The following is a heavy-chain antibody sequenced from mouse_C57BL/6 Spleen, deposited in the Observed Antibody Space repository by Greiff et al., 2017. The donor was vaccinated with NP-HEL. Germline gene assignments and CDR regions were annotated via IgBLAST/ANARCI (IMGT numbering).Heavy chain of an antibody. D-gene: IGHD1-1*01. Sequence: EVMLVESGGGLVQPGGSLKLSCAASGFTFSDYYMYWVRQTPEKRLEWVAYISNGGGSTYYPDTVKGRFTISRDNAKNTLYLQMSRLKSEDTAMYYCARGGSSYTYYFDYWGQGTTLTVSS. CDR1: GFTFSDYY. J-gene: IGHJ2*01. CDR2: ISNGGGST. V-gene: IGHV5-12*01. CDR3: ARGGSSYTYYFDY.